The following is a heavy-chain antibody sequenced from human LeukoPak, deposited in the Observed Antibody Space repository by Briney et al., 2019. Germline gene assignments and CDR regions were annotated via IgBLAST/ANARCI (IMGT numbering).Heavy chain of an antibody. D-gene: IGHD3/OR15-3a*01. J-gene: IGHJ3*02. Sequence: SETLSLTCTVSGGSISSYYWSWIRQPPGKGLEWIGYIYYSGSTNYNPSLKSRVTISVDTSKNQFSLKLSSVTAADTAVYYCARHGPYDAFDIWGQGTMVTVSS. V-gene: IGHV4-59*08. CDR3: ARHGPYDAFDI. CDR1: GGSISSYY. CDR2: IYYSGST.